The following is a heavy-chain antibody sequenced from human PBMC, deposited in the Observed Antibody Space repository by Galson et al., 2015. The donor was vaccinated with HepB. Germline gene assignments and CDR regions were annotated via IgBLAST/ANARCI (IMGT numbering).Heavy chain of an antibody. Sequence: SLRLSCAASAFSFGSYGMNWFRQAPGKGPEWVSYIGTSGSDRKYADSVKGRFTISRDKAKNSLYLEMNSLRDEDTAVYYCARDPYGAGNYWGQGTLVTVSS. CDR2: IGTSGSDR. V-gene: IGHV3-48*02. J-gene: IGHJ4*02. D-gene: IGHD3-10*01. CDR3: ARDPYGAGNY. CDR1: AFSFGSYG.